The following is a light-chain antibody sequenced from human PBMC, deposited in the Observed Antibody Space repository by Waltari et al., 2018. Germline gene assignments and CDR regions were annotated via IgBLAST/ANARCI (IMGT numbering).Light chain of an antibody. CDR2: WAS. V-gene: IGKV4-1*01. CDR1: PSVLYSSNHENY. J-gene: IGKJ1*01. CDR3: QQYYSTPRT. Sequence: DIVMTQSPDSLAVSLGERATINCNASPSVLYSSNHENYLAWYQQKPGQPPKLLIYWASTRESGVPDRFSGSGSGTDFTLTISSLQAEDVAVYYCQQYYSTPRTFGQGTKVEIK.